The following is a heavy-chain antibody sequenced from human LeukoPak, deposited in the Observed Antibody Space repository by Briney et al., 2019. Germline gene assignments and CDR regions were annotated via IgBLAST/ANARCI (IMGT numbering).Heavy chain of an antibody. CDR1: GYTFTSYG. V-gene: IGHV1-18*01. J-gene: IGHJ4*02. D-gene: IGHD3-22*01. CDR3: VGGGGAYYYDSSGYFLRDDY. CDR2: ICAYNGNT. Sequence: AAVKVSCKPSGYTFTSYGISWVRQGPGQGLGWMGWICAYNGNTNYAQKLQGRVSLTTETSTSTACMELRSLRSEDTAVYYLVGGGGAYYYDSSGYFLRDDYWGQGTLVTVSS.